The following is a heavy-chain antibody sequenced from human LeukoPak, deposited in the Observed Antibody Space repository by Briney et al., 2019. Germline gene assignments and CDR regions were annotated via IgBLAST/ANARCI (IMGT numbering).Heavy chain of an antibody. CDR3: ATLGTQTGMYDY. CDR2: INPNSGGT. J-gene: IGHJ4*02. D-gene: IGHD1-1*01. CDR1: GYTFTGYY. Sequence: ASVKVSCKASGYTFTGYYMHWVRQAPGQGLEWMGRINPNSGGTNYAQKFQGRVTMTRDTSISTAYMDLGRLRSGDTAVYYCATLGTQTGMYDYWGQGTLVTVSS. V-gene: IGHV1-2*06.